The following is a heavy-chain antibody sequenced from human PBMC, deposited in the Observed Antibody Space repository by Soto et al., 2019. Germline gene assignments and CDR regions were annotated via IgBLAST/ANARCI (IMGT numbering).Heavy chain of an antibody. CDR3: ARHRNSGYYYDSSGYYYDY. V-gene: IGHV4-61*08. J-gene: IGHJ4*02. CDR1: GGSISGGGTGSY. D-gene: IGHD3-22*01. CDR2: IYYSGST. Sequence: PLETLSLTCPVSGGSISGGGTGSYWTWIRQVPGKGLEWIGYIYYSGSTNYNPSLKSRVTISVDTSKNQFSLKLSSVTAADTAVYYCARHRNSGYYYDSSGYYYDYWGQGTLVTVSS.